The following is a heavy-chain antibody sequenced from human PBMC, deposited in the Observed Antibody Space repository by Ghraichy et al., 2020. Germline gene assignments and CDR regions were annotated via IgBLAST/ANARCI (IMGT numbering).Heavy chain of an antibody. CDR3: GGGYSYRGPVDY. J-gene: IGHJ4*02. CDR2: ISWNSGSI. CDR1: GFTFDDYA. Sequence: LSLTCAASGFTFDDYAMHWVRQAPGKGLEWVSGISWNSGSIGYADSVKGRFTISRDNAKNSLYLQMNSLRAEDTALYYCGGGYSYRGPVDYWGQGTLVTVSS. D-gene: IGHD5-18*01. V-gene: IGHV3-9*01.